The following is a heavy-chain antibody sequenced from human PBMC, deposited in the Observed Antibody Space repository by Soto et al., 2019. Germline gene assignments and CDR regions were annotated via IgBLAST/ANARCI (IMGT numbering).Heavy chain of an antibody. CDR1: GFTFSSYA. D-gene: IGHD5-12*01. CDR3: ARDIGIVATIKIDAFDI. J-gene: IGHJ3*02. CDR2: ISYDGSNK. V-gene: IGHV3-30-3*01. Sequence: QVQLVESGGGVVQPGRSLRLSCAASGFTFSSYAMHWVRQAPGKALEWGAVISYDGSNKYYADSVKGRFTISRDNSKNTLYLQMNSLRAEDTAVYYCARDIGIVATIKIDAFDIWGQGTMVTVSS.